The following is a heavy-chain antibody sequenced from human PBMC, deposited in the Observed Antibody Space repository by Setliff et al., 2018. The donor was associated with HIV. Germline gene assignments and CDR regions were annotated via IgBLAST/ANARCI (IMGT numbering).Heavy chain of an antibody. CDR1: GGSISSYY. Sequence: PSETLSLTCTVSGGSISSYYWSWIRQSPGKGLEWIGYIYTSGSTNYNPSLKSRVTMSVDTSKNQFSLKLSSVTAADTAVYYCARSLIVPAALGDYFDYWGQGTLVTVSS. D-gene: IGHD2-2*01. J-gene: IGHJ4*02. CDR2: IYTSGST. CDR3: ARSLIVPAALGDYFDY. V-gene: IGHV4-4*08.